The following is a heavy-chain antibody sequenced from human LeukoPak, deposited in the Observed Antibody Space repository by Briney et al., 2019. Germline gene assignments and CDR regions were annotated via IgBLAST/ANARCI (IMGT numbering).Heavy chain of an antibody. CDR2: IYYSGST. CDR1: GGSISSYY. Sequence: SETLSLTCTVSGGSISSYYWSWIRQPPGKGLEWIGYIYYSGSTNYNPSLKSRVTISVDTSKNQFSLKLSSVTAADTAVYYCAGQETVDTAMVTYWGQGTLVTVSS. D-gene: IGHD5-18*01. J-gene: IGHJ4*02. V-gene: IGHV4-59*08. CDR3: AGQETVDTAMVTY.